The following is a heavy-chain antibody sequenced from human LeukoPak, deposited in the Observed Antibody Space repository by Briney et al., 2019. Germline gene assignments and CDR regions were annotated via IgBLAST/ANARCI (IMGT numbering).Heavy chain of an antibody. J-gene: IGHJ4*02. CDR2: IQTKTDGGAT. D-gene: IGHD6-19*01. CDR1: GFTFSDAW. Sequence: PGGSLRLSCAASGFTFSDAWMSWVRQAPGKGLEWVGRIQTKTDGGATAYAAPVKGRFTISRDDSKDTLYLEMNSLKTEDTAVYYCTTYTMAVAANWGQGTLVTVSS. CDR3: TTYTMAVAAN. V-gene: IGHV3-15*05.